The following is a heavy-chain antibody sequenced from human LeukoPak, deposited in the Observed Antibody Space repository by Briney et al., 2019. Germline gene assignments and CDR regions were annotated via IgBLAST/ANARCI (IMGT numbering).Heavy chain of an antibody. Sequence: GASVKVSCKASGYTFTSYGISCVRQAPGPGLEWMGWISAYNGNTNYAQKPQGRVTMTTDTSTSTAYMELRSLRSDDTAVYYCARVRGIAARPDYNWFDPWGQGTLVTVSS. CDR1: GYTFTSYG. D-gene: IGHD6-6*01. CDR2: ISAYNGNT. J-gene: IGHJ5*02. CDR3: ARVRGIAARPDYNWFDP. V-gene: IGHV1-18*01.